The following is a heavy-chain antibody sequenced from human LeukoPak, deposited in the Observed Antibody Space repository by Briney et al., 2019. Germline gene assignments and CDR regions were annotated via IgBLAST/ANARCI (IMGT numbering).Heavy chain of an antibody. D-gene: IGHD5-18*01. CDR1: GGSFSAYY. J-gene: IGHJ5*02. Sequence: SETLSLTCAVYGGSFSAYYWTWIRQPPGKGLEWIGEINHSGSSNYNSSLRSRVTISVDTSYKQFSLRLSSVTAADTAVYYCAPRGDIEHSYVYGKWFDPWGEGTRVTVS. CDR2: INHSGSS. V-gene: IGHV4-34*01. CDR3: APRGDIEHSYVYGKWFDP.